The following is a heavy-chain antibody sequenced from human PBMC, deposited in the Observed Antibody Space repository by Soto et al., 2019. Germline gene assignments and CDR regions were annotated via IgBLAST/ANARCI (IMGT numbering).Heavy chain of an antibody. J-gene: IGHJ4*02. Sequence: EVQLLESGGGLVQVGGSLRLSCAASGFTFSSYAMSWVLQAPGKGLEWVSAITGSGGATYHADSVEGRFTISRDNSKNTLYLQMNTLRAEDTAVYYCAKRGSYGPGTYYGDYWGQGTLVIVSS. CDR1: GFTFSSYA. V-gene: IGHV3-23*01. D-gene: IGHD3-16*01. CDR2: ITGSGGAT. CDR3: AKRGSYGPGTYYGDY.